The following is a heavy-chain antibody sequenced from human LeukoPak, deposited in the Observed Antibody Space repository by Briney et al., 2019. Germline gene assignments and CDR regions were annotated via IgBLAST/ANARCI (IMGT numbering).Heavy chain of an antibody. CDR2: IKSKTDGGTT. D-gene: IGHD6-19*01. V-gene: IGHV3-15*01. CDR3: TTFTLSSGWYPEGAFDI. CDR1: GFTFSNAW. Sequence: PGGSLRLSCAASGFTFSNAWMSWVRPAPGKGLEWVGRIKSKTDGGTTDYAAPVKGRFTISRDDSKNTLYLQMNSLKTEDTAVYYCTTFTLSSGWYPEGAFDIWGQGTMVTVSS. J-gene: IGHJ3*02.